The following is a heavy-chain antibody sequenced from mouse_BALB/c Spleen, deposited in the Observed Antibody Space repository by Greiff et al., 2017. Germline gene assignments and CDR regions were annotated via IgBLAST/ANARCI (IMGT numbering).Heavy chain of an antibody. D-gene: IGHD2-4*01. J-gene: IGHJ3*01. Sequence: EVKLVESGGGLVKPGGSLKLSCAASGFTFSSYTMSWVRQTPEKRLEWVATISSGGGNTYYPDSVKGRFTISRDNAKNNLYLQMSSLRSEDTALYYCARYSYYDYERAWFAYWGQGTLVTVSA. V-gene: IGHV5-9*03. CDR3: ARYSYYDYERAWFAY. CDR1: GFTFSSYT. CDR2: ISSGGGNT.